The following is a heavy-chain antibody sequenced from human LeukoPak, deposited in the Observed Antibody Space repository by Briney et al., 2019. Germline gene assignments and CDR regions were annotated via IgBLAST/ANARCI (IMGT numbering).Heavy chain of an antibody. J-gene: IGHJ4*02. CDR1: GFKFGDFW. CDR2: IKEDGSEK. V-gene: IGHV3-7*01. D-gene: IGHD3-16*01. CDR3: VRDSRPGGAMGLYHNFDH. Sequence: GGSLRLSCAASGFKFGDFWMAWVRQTPGKGLEWVADIKEDGSEKYYVDSVKGRFTISRENNKNSLYLQMNSLRGDDTAVYFCVRDSRPGGAMGLYHNFDHWGLGTLVTVSS.